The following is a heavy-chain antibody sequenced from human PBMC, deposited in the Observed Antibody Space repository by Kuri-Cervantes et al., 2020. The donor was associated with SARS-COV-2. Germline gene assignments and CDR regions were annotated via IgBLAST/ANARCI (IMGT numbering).Heavy chain of an antibody. J-gene: IGHJ3*02. V-gene: IGHV4-59*10. CDR2: IYTSGST. CDR1: GGSFSDYY. CDR3: ARVRRYYDSSGSAFDI. D-gene: IGHD3-22*01. Sequence: SQTLSLTCAVYGGSFSDYYWSWIRQPAGKGLEWIGRIYTSGSTNYNPSLKSRVTMSVDTSKNQFSLKLSSVTAADTAVYYCARVRRYYDSSGSAFDIWGQGTMVTVSS.